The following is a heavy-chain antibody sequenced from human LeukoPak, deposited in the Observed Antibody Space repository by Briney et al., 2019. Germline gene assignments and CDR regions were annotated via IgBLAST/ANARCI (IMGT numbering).Heavy chain of an antibody. CDR2: TRNKANSYTT. D-gene: IGHD3-22*01. V-gene: IGHV3-72*01. Sequence: GGSLRLSCAASGFTFSSYGMSWVRQAPGKGLEWVGRTRNKANSYTTEYAASVKGRFTISRDDSKNSLYLQMNSLKTEDTAVYYCARGLSFYDSSGYLTLYYFDYWGQGTLVTVSS. J-gene: IGHJ4*02. CDR3: ARGLSFYDSSGYLTLYYFDY. CDR1: GFTFSSYG.